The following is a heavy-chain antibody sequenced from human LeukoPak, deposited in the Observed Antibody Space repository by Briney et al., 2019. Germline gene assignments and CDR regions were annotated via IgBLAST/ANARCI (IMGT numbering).Heavy chain of an antibody. V-gene: IGHV1-8*01. J-gene: IGHJ6*02. CDR3: ARVSESSSWGPDRWLDYGMDV. D-gene: IGHD6-13*01. CDR2: MNPNSGNT. Sequence: GASVKVSCKASGYTFTSYDINWVRQATGQGLEWMGWMNPNSGNTGYAQKFQGRVTMTRSTSISTAYMELSSLRSEDTAVYYCARVSESSSWGPDRWLDYGMDVWGQGTTVTVSS. CDR1: GYTFTSYD.